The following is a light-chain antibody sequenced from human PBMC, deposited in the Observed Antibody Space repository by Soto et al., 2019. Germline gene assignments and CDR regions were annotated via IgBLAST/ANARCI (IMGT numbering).Light chain of an antibody. J-gene: IGKJ5*01. CDR1: QSVSSSY. CDR3: QHYGTSPEVT. CDR2: GAS. Sequence: EIFLTHSPGTLSLSPGERATLSCRASQSVSSSYLAWYQQKPGQAPRLLIYGASSRATGIPDRFSGSGSGADFTLTISRVEPEDFAVYYCQHYGTSPEVTFGQGTRLEIK. V-gene: IGKV3-20*01.